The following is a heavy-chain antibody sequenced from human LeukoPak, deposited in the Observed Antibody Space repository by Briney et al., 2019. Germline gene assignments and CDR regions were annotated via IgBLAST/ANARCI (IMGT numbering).Heavy chain of an antibody. J-gene: IGHJ4*02. CDR3: ARAPCSGGSCYHQTAAY. CDR2: INPNSGGT. CDR1: GYTFTSYG. D-gene: IGHD2-15*01. V-gene: IGHV1-2*02. Sequence: GASVKVSCKASGYTFTSYGISWVRQAPGQGLEWMGWINPNSGGTNYAQKFQGRVTMTRDTSISTAYMELSRLRSDDTAVYYCARAPCSGGSCYHQTAAYWGQGTLVTVSS.